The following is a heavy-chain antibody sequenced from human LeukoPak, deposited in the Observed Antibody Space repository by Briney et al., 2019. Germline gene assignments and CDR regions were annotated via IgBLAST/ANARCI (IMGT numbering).Heavy chain of an antibody. J-gene: IGHJ4*02. CDR2: INPNSGDT. Sequence: ASVKVSCKASGYTFTGYHMHWVRQAPGQGLEWMGWINPNSGDTSYTQKFQGRVTMTGDTSISTAYMELNRLSSDGTAVYYCARDGSLDYWGQGTLVTVSS. CDR1: GYTFTGYH. CDR3: ARDGSLDY. V-gene: IGHV1-2*02. D-gene: IGHD1-26*01.